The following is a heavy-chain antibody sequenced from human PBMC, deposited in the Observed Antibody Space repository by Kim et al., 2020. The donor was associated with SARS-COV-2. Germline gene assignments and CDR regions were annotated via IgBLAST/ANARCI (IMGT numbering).Heavy chain of an antibody. V-gene: IGHV3-30*04. CDR3: ARGDMGRPPAWVTAFH. J-gene: IGHJ1*01. D-gene: IGHD2-21*02. Sequence: GGSLRLSCAASGFTFSSYPMHWVRQAPGKGLEWVAIISYDGSNEYYSDSVMGRFTISRDPSKNTAYLQMDSLRPEDTAVYYCARGDMGRPPAWVTAFHWG. CDR1: GFTFSSYP. CDR2: ISYDGSNE.